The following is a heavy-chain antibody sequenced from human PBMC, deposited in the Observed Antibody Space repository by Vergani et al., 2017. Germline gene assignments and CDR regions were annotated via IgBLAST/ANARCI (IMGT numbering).Heavy chain of an antibody. V-gene: IGHV3-23*01. CDR3: AKANPRNSGYDYLYYYHAMDV. J-gene: IGHJ6*02. CDR1: GFTFNHYA. CDR2: ISGSGGST. D-gene: IGHD5-12*01. Sequence: EVQLLESGGDLVQPGGSLRFSCAASGFTFNHYAMNWVRQAPGKGLEWVSGISGSGGSTYYAGSVKGRFTISRASSKNTLYLQINSLSAGDTAVYYCAKANPRNSGYDYLYYYHAMDVWGQGTTVTVSS.